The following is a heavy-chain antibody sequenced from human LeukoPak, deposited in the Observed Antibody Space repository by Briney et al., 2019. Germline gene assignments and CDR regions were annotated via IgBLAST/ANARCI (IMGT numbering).Heavy chain of an antibody. Sequence: TGGSLRLSCAASGFTFNRYWMSWVRQAPGKGLEWVAQIKSDGSEEYYADSVRGRFTISRDNAKSSLYLQMNSLRAEDTAVYYCAKDHLAGYSYGGFYFDFWGQGTLVTVSS. J-gene: IGHJ4*02. CDR3: AKDHLAGYSYGGFYFDF. CDR2: IKSDGSEE. D-gene: IGHD5-18*01. CDR1: GFTFNRYW. V-gene: IGHV3-7*01.